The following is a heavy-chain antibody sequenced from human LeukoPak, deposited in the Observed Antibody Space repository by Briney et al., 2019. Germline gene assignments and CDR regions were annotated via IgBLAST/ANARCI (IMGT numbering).Heavy chain of an antibody. CDR2: MNPNSGNT. Sequence: ASVKVSCKASGYTFTSYDINWVRQATGQGLEWMGWMNPNSGNTGYAQKFQGRVTMTRNTSISTAYMELSSLRSEDTAVYYCARNTYYDFWSGYSSSSGHTGYWGQGTLVTVSS. CDR1: GYTFTSYD. J-gene: IGHJ4*02. V-gene: IGHV1-8*01. CDR3: ARNTYYDFWSGYSSSSGHTGY. D-gene: IGHD3-3*01.